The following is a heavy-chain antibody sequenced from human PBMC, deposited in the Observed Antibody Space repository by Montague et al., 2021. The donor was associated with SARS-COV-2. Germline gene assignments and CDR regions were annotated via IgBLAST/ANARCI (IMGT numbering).Heavy chain of an antibody. CDR1: GYTFTSYD. J-gene: IGHJ4*02. CDR3: ARAQYYYDSSSYYPAY. Sequence: SVKVSCKASGYTFTSYDINWVRQATGQGLEWMGWMNPNSGNTGYAQKFQGRVTMTRNTSISTAYMELSSLRSEDTAVYYCARAQYYYDSSSYYPAYWGQGTLVTVSS. CDR2: MNPNSGNT. D-gene: IGHD3-22*01. V-gene: IGHV1-8*01.